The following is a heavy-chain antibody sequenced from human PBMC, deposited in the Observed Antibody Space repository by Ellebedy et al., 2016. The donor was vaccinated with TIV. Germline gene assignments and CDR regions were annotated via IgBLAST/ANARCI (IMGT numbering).Heavy chain of an antibody. J-gene: IGHJ4*02. CDR1: GGSFSGYY. CDR2: INHSGST. CDR3: ARVGYSGYPSKYYFDY. V-gene: IGHV4-34*01. D-gene: IGHD5-12*01. Sequence: SQTLSLTCXVYGGSFSGYYWSWIRQPPGKGLEWIGEINHSGSTNYNPSLKSRVTISVDTSKNQFSLKLSSVTAADTAVYYCARVGYSGYPSKYYFDYWGQGTLVTVSS.